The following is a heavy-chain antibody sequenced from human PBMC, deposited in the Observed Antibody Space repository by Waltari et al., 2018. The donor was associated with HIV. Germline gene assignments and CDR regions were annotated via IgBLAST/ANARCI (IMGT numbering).Heavy chain of an antibody. CDR1: GFIFTAFA. D-gene: IGHD3-10*01. J-gene: IGHJ3*01. CDR3: VKDSGRAADVFDL. Sequence: QLLESGGGLVEPGGSLRLSCAASGFIFTAFAMDWVRQAPGKGLDWVSAIRGGGETFYADSVKGRFTISRDNSKNTLYLQMNSLRADDAAVYYCVKDSGRAADVFDLWGQGTMVTVSS. CDR2: IRGGGET. V-gene: IGHV3-23*01.